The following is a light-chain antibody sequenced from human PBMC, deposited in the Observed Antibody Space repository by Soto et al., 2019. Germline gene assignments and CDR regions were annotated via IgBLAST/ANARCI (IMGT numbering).Light chain of an antibody. Sequence: EPVWTQTQGTLALSPERVAILCRRASEIVSNNYLAWYQQKPGQAPRLLIYGASNRATGIPDRFSGSGSGTDFTLPISRQEPEDFAVYYCQQYGSSGRLGQGTKVDI. CDR1: EIVSNNY. CDR2: GAS. J-gene: IGKJ1*01. V-gene: IGKV3-20*01. CDR3: QQYGSSGR.